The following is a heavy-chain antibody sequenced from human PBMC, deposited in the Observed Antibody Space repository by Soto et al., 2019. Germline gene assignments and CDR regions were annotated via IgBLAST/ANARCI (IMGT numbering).Heavy chain of an antibody. V-gene: IGHV3-23*01. D-gene: IGHD4-17*01. CDR2: LTPSGGST. J-gene: IGHJ3*02. CDR3: AHPRGYGVFDAYDI. CDR1: GFTFSTYA. Sequence: GGSLSLSCVASGFTFSTYAMSWVRQAPGKGLEWVSALTPSGGSTYYADSVKGRFTISRDNSMNALYLQMNSLRIEDTAVYYCAHPRGYGVFDAYDIWGQGTMVTVSS.